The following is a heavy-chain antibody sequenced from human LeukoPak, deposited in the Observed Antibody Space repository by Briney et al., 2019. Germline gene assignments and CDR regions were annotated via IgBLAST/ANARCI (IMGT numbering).Heavy chain of an antibody. CDR2: INPSGGST. J-gene: IGHJ4*02. CDR1: GYTFTSYY. V-gene: IGHV1-46*01. Sequence: ASVKVSCKSSGYTFTSYYMHWVRQAPGQGLELVGIINPSGGSTSYAQKFQGRVTMTRDTSTSTVYMELSSLRSEDTAVYYCAREEDGSSTSMPPGYFDYWGQGTLVTVSS. CDR3: AREEDGSSTSMPPGYFDY. D-gene: IGHD2-2*01.